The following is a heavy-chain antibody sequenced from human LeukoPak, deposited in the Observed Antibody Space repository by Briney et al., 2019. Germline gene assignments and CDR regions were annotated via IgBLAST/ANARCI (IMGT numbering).Heavy chain of an antibody. CDR3: ARGSLRRGTVDP. J-gene: IGHJ5*02. Sequence: ASVKVSCKASGGTFSSYAISWVRQAPGQGLEWMGWISAYNGNTNYAQKLQGRVTMTRNTSISTAYMELSSLRSEDTAVYYCARGSLRRGTVDPWGQGTLVTVSS. CDR2: ISAYNGNT. D-gene: IGHD3/OR15-3a*01. CDR1: GGTFSSYA. V-gene: IGHV1-8*02.